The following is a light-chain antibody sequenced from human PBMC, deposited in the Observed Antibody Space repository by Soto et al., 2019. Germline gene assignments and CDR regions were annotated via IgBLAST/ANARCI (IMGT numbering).Light chain of an antibody. CDR2: EAS. CDR3: QQRSNWPPLT. CDR1: QSVSSY. V-gene: IGKV3-11*01. Sequence: EIVLTQSPATLSLSPGERATLSCRASQSVSSYLACYQHKPGQAPRLLIYEASNRATGIPARFSGSGSGTDFTLPISSLEPEDFAVYYCQQRSNWPPLTFGGGNKVEL. J-gene: IGKJ4*01.